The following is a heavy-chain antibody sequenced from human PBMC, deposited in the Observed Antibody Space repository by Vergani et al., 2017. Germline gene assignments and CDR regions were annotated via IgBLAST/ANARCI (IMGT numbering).Heavy chain of an antibody. CDR1: GFTFSSYS. CDR3: AREQQLVGAYYYYYGMDV. Sequence: EVQLVESGGGLVKPGGSLRLSCAASGFTFSSYSMNWVRQAPGKGLEWVSSISSSSSYIYYADSVKGRFTISRDNAKNSLYLQMNSLRAEDTAVYYCAREQQLVGAYYYYYGMDVWGQGP. CDR2: ISSSSSYI. D-gene: IGHD6-13*01. V-gene: IGHV3-21*01. J-gene: IGHJ6*02.